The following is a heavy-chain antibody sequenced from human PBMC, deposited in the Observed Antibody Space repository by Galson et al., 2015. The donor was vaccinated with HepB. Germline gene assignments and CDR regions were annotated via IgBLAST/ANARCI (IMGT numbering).Heavy chain of an antibody. CDR2: IYHSGST. V-gene: IGHV4-4*02. D-gene: IGHD3-3*01. J-gene: IGHJ4*02. Sequence: LTCAVSGGSISGTNWWSWVRQPPGKGLEWIGEIYHSGSTNYNPSLKSRITISVDKSKNQFSLQLTSVTAADTAVYYCVANGYYTLEHWGQGTPVTVSS. CDR1: GGSISGTNW. CDR3: VANGYYTLEH.